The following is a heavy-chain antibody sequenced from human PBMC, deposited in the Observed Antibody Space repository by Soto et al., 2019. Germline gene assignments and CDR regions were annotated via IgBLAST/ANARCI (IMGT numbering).Heavy chain of an antibody. CDR3: ARGGGSAAIDYYYYGMDV. D-gene: IGHD2-2*01. V-gene: IGHV1-69*06. J-gene: IGHJ6*02. CDR1: GGTFSSYA. Sequence: QVQLVQSGAEVKKPGSSVKVSCKASGGTFSSYAISWVRQAPGQGLEWMGGIIPIFGTANYAQKFQGRVTITADKSTSTAYMELSSLRSEDTAGYYGARGGGSAAIDYYYYGMDVWGQGTTVTVSS. CDR2: IIPIFGTA.